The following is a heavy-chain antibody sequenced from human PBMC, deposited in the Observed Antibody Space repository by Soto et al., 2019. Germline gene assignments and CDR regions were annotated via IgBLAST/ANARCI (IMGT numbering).Heavy chain of an antibody. V-gene: IGHV2-5*02. Sequence: QITLKESGPTLVKPTQTLTLTCTFSGFSLSTSGVGVGWIRQPPGKALEWLALIYWDDDKRYSPSLKSRLTITKDTSKNQVVLTMTNMDPVDTATYYCAHIHWGSFYYYYGMDVWGQGTTVTVSS. CDR2: IYWDDDK. CDR1: GFSLSTSGVG. CDR3: AHIHWGSFYYYYGMDV. D-gene: IGHD7-27*01. J-gene: IGHJ6*02.